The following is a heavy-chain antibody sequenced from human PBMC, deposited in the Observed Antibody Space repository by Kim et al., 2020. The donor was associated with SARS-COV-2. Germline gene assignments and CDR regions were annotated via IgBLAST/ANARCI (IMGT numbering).Heavy chain of an antibody. J-gene: IGHJ4*02. Sequence: AASVKGRFTISRDNSRDTLYLQMNSLRVEDTAVYYCAKLNRAYLDWMPYDSWGQGTLVIVSS. D-gene: IGHD3-9*01. V-gene: IGHV3-23*01. CDR3: AKLNRAYLDWMPYDS.